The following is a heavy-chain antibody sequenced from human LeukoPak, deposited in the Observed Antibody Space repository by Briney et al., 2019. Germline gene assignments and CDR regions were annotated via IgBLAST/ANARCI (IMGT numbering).Heavy chain of an antibody. CDR3: AKVIGQYYYDSSGYSIFDY. Sequence: GGSLRLSCAASGFTFSNYAMSWVRQAPGKGLEWVSTVSGSGGSTYYEDSVKGRFTISRDNSKNTLYPQMNSLRGEDTALYYCAKVIGQYYYDSSGYSIFDYWGQGTLVTVSS. CDR1: GFTFSNYA. J-gene: IGHJ4*02. D-gene: IGHD3-22*01. CDR2: VSGSGGST. V-gene: IGHV3-23*01.